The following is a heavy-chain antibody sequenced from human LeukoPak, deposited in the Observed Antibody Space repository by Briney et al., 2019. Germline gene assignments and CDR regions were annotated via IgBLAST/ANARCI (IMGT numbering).Heavy chain of an antibody. CDR1: GFTFSSYS. CDR2: ISSSSTI. CDR3: ARGGTPFDY. Sequence: PGGSLRLSCAASGFTFSSYSMNWVRQAPGKGLEWVSYISSSSTIYYADSVKGRFTISRDNAKNSLYLQMNSLRDEDTAVYYCARGGTPFDYWGQGTLVTVSS. V-gene: IGHV3-48*02. D-gene: IGHD2-15*01. J-gene: IGHJ4*02.